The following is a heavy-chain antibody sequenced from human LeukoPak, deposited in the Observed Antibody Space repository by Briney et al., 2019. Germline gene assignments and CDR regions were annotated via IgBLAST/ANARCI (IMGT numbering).Heavy chain of an antibody. CDR3: ANTIWSVSGYDYYGMDV. Sequence: PGGSLRLSCAASGLHFSNFGMHWVRQAPGKGLEWVAVISYDGSNKYYADSVKGRFTISRDNSKNTLYLQMNSLRAEDTAVYYCANTIWSVSGYDYYGMDVWGQGTTVTVSS. CDR2: ISYDGSNK. J-gene: IGHJ6*02. D-gene: IGHD3-3*01. CDR1: GLHFSNFG. V-gene: IGHV3-30*18.